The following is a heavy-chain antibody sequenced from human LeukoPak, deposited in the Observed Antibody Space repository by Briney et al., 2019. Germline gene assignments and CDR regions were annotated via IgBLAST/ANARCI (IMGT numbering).Heavy chain of an antibody. Sequence: KPSETLSLTCAVSGYSISSGYYWGWIRQPPGKGLEWIGSTYHSGSTYYNPSLKSRVTISVDTSKNQFSLKLSSVTAADTAVYYCARDTLVGATNFDYWGQGTLVTVSP. CDR2: TYHSGST. CDR1: GYSISSGYY. CDR3: ARDTLVGATNFDY. D-gene: IGHD1-26*01. J-gene: IGHJ4*02. V-gene: IGHV4-38-2*02.